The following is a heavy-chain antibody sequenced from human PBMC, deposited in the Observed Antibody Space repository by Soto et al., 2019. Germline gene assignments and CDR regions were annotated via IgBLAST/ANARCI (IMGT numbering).Heavy chain of an antibody. D-gene: IGHD3-9*01. J-gene: IGHJ5*02. Sequence: QVQLVQSGAEVKKPGASVKVSCKASGYTFTSYGISWVRQAPGQGLEWMGWISAYKGNTNYAQKLHGRVTMTTDTSTSTADIELRSLGSDDTAVYYCARDSDDNVTGDNWFDPWGQGTLVTVSS. CDR2: ISAYKGNT. CDR3: ARDSDDNVTGDNWFDP. CDR1: GYTFTSYG. V-gene: IGHV1-18*01.